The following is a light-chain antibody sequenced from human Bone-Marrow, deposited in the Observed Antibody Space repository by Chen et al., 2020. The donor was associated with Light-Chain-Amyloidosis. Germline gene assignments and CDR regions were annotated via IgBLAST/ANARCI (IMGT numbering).Light chain of an antibody. Sequence: QSALTQPASVSGPPGQSLTTPSTATSSDVGYNYVSWYQKHPGKAPKPMIYEVSNRPSGVSDRFSGSKSGNTASLTISGLQAEDEADYYCSSYTSSSTLGVVFGGGTKLTVL. CDR2: EVS. V-gene: IGLV2-14*01. CDR1: SSDVGYNY. J-gene: IGLJ2*01. CDR3: SSYTSSSTLGVV.